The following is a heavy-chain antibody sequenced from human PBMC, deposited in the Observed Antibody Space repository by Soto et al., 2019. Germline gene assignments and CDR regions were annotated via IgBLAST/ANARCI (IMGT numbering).Heavy chain of an antibody. Sequence: QVQLVESGGGLVKPGGSLRLSCAASGFTFSDYYMSWIRQAPGKGLEWVSYISSSSSYTNYADSVKGRFTISRDNAKNSLYLQMNSLRAEDTAVYYCARSILKDGYSYGRHWGQGTLVTVSS. V-gene: IGHV3-11*05. CDR3: ARSILKDGYSYGRH. D-gene: IGHD5-18*01. CDR2: ISSSSSYT. CDR1: GFTFSDYY. J-gene: IGHJ4*02.